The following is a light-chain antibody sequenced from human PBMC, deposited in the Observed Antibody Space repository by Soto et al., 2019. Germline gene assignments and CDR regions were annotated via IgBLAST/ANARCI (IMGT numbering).Light chain of an antibody. V-gene: IGKV3-20*01. Sequence: EIVLTQSPGTLSLSPGERATLSCRASQSVSSSYLAWYQQRPGQAPRLLIYATSTRATGIPDRFSGSGSGTDFTLTITKLEPEDFAVYYCQQFGISPRTFGQGTKLE. CDR1: QSVSSSY. CDR3: QQFGISPRT. J-gene: IGKJ2*01. CDR2: ATS.